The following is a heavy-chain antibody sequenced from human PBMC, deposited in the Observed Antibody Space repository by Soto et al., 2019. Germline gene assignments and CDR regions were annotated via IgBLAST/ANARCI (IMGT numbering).Heavy chain of an antibody. CDR2: IYYSGST. CDR3: ARGGYCSGDSCAYMGHYYYYGTDV. CDR1: GGSINGSNYY. D-gene: IGHD2-15*01. V-gene: IGHV4-39*01. J-gene: IGHJ6*02. Sequence: SETLSLTCTVSGGSINGSNYYWGWIRQPPGKGLEWIGSIYYSGSTYYNPSLKSRVTISVDTSKNQFRLKLSSVTSADTAMYYCARGGYCSGDSCAYMGHYYYYGTDVWSQGTTVT.